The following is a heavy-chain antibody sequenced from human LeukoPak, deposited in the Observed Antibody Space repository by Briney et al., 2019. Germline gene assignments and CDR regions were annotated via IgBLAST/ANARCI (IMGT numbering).Heavy chain of an antibody. J-gene: IGHJ4*02. D-gene: IGHD5-24*01. CDR1: GGSINSYY. Sequence: PSETLSLTCTVSGGSINSYYWTWIRQPPGKGLEWIGYIYYSGNTKYNPSLKSRVTISVDTSKNQFSLKLNSVTPADTAVYYCARESRDVETEGFDYWGQGTLVTVSS. V-gene: IGHV4-59*01. CDR2: IYYSGNT. CDR3: ARESRDVETEGFDY.